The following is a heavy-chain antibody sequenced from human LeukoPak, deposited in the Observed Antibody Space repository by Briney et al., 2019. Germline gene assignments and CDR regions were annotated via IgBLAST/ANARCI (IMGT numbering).Heavy chain of an antibody. J-gene: IGHJ5*02. D-gene: IGHD3-10*01. CDR2: IYYSGDT. Sequence: PSETLSLTCTVSAGFIAGYSWSWIRQPPGKGLEWIGYIYYSGDTNYNPSLQSRVTLSVDTSKNQFSLKLTSVTAADTAVYYCVRGPYGSGISNWFDPWGQGTLVIVSS. V-gene: IGHV4-59*01. CDR3: VRGPYGSGISNWFDP. CDR1: AGFIAGYS.